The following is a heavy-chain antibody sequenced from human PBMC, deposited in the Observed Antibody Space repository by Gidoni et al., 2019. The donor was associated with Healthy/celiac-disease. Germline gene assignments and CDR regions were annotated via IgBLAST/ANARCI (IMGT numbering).Heavy chain of an antibody. CDR2: ISWDGGST. CDR1: GSTFDDYT. D-gene: IGHD6-19*01. CDR3: AKDMGLAVAYLDY. V-gene: IGHV3-43*01. Sequence: EVQLVESGGVVVPPGWSLRLSGAASGSTFDDYTMHWVRQAPGKGLEWVSLISWDGGSTYYADSVKGRFTISRDNSKNSLYLQMNSLRTEDTALYYCAKDMGLAVAYLDYWGQGTLVTVSS. J-gene: IGHJ4*02.